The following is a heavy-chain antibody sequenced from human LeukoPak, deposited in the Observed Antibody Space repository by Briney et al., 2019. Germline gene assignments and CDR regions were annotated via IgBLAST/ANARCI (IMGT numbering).Heavy chain of an antibody. D-gene: IGHD2-2*01. CDR2: IYSSGST. V-gene: IGHV4-4*07. CDR3: ARDQLLRGFDS. Sequence: SETLSLTCTVSGGSISSYYWTWIRQPAGKGLEWIGRIYSSGSTNFNPSLKSRVTMSVDMSKNQFSLRLSSVTAADTAVYYCARDQLLRGFDSWGQGTLVTVSS. CDR1: GGSISSYY. J-gene: IGHJ4*02.